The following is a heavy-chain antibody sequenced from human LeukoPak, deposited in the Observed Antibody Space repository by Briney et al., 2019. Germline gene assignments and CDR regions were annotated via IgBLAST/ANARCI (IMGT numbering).Heavy chain of an antibody. CDR2: IYHSGST. D-gene: IGHD2-2*01. V-gene: IGHV4-30-2*01. Sequence: SETPSLTCVVSGGSISGGAYSWNWIRQPPGEGLEWIGYIYHSGSTYYNPSLKSRVSISVDRSKNQFSLKLSSVTAADTAVYYCARALNTNAIDYWGQGTLVTVSS. CDR3: ARALNTNAIDY. CDR1: GGSISGGAYS. J-gene: IGHJ4*02.